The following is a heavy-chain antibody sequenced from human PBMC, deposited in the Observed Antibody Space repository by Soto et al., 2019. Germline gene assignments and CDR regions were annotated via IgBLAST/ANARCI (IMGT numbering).Heavy chain of an antibody. D-gene: IGHD6-6*01. V-gene: IGHV1-45*02. CDR3: AREQLDYYYYYYMDV. J-gene: IGHJ6*03. CDR1: GYTFTYRY. CDR2: IIPFLGIT. Sequence: ASVKVSCKASGYTFTYRYLHWVRQAPGQGLEWMGRIIPFLGITNYAQKFQGRVTITADKSTSTAYMELSSLRSEDTAVYYCAREQLDYYYYYYMDVWGKGTTVTVSS.